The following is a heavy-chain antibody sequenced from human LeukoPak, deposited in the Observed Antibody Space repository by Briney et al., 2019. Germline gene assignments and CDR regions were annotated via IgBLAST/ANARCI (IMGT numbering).Heavy chain of an antibody. V-gene: IGHV4-59*08. CDR2: IYHSGST. D-gene: IGHD3-22*01. CDR1: GGSISTYY. J-gene: IGHJ4*02. CDR3: ARRVRDSSGYIDY. Sequence: PSETLSLTCTVSGGSISTYYWNWIRQPPGKGLEWIGSIYHSGSTYYNPSLKSRVTISVDTSKNQFSLKLSSVTAADTAVYYCARRVRDSSGYIDYWGQGTLVTVSS.